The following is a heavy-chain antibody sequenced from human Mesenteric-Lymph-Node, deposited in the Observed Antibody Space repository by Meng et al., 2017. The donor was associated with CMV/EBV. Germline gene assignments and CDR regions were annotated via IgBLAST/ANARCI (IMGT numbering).Heavy chain of an antibody. J-gene: IGHJ5*02. CDR2: IYYSGRT. CDR1: SISSGDYY. V-gene: IGHV4-30-4*08. D-gene: IGHD4-23*01. Sequence: SISSGDYYWSWVPQPPGKGLEWIGYIYYSGRTYYNPSLKSRVTISVDTSKNQFSLKLSSVTAADTAVYYCARDLLRGNSDLGWFDPWGQGTLVTVSS. CDR3: ARDLLRGNSDLGWFDP.